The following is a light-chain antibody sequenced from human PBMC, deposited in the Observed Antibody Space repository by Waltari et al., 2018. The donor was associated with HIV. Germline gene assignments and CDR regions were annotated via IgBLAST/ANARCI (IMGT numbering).Light chain of an antibody. CDR1: ESIGRY. CDR2: AAS. CDR3: QQSYRIPRT. Sequence: DIQMTQSPSSLSASVGDRVTITCRASESIGRYLNWYQQKPGKAPNLLIHAASTLQSGVPSRFSGSGSDTEFILAINGLQPEDFATYYCQQSYRIPRTFGQGTKLEI. V-gene: IGKV1-39*01. J-gene: IGKJ2*02.